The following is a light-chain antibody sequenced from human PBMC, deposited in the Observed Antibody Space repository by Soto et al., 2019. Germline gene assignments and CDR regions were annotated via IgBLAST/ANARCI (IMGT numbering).Light chain of an antibody. Sequence: DIQLTQSPSFLSASVGDTVNITCRASRAISNYLAWYQQEPGTPPKLLIYAASTLQSGVPSRFSGSGFATEFTLTITSLQPEDFATYYCQRLDTCPFFGGGTKVEIK. CDR2: AAS. V-gene: IGKV1-9*01. CDR1: RAISNY. J-gene: IGKJ4*01. CDR3: QRLDTCPF.